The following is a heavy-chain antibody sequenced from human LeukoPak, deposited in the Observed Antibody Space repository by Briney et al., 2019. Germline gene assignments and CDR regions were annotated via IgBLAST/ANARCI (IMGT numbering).Heavy chain of an antibody. V-gene: IGHV3-21*01. CDR2: INNSGDDK. J-gene: IGHJ4*02. CDR1: GYTFSCCS. Sequence: PGGSLRLSCAASGYTFSCCSMNWVRQAPGKGLEWLSSINNSGDDKYHADSVQGRFTISRDNAKNSLYLQMNGLRAEDTAVYYCARELDRIQDLDSWGQGTQVTVSS. D-gene: IGHD1-1*01. CDR3: ARELDRIQDLDS.